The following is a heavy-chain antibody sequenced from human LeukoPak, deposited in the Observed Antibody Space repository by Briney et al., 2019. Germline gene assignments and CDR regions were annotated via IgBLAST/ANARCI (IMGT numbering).Heavy chain of an antibody. Sequence: GGSLRLSCAASGFTFSSYGMHWVRQAPGKGLEWVAVISYDGSNKYYADSVKGRFTISRDNSKNTLYLQMNSLRAEDTAVYYCARVMPDCSGGSCYDYWGQGTLVTVSS. CDR1: GFTFSSYG. J-gene: IGHJ4*02. D-gene: IGHD2-15*01. CDR2: ISYDGSNK. CDR3: ARVMPDCSGGSCYDY. V-gene: IGHV3-30*03.